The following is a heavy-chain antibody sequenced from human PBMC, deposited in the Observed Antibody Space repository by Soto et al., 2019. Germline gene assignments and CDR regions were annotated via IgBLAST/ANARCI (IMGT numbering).Heavy chain of an antibody. V-gene: IGHV1-2*02. CDR3: ATGGAAGAFFDY. J-gene: IGHJ4*02. D-gene: IGHD1-1*01. CDR2: INPNSGDT. Sequence: GASVKVSCKASGYTFTGYYVHWVRQAPGQGLEWMGWINPNSGDTNYAQKFQGRVTMTRDTSISPAYMELSRLRSDDTAMYYCATGGAAGAFFDYWGQGALVTVSS. CDR1: GYTFTGYY.